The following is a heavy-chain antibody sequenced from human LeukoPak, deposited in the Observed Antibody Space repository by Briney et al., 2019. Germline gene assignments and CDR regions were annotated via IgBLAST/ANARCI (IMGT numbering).Heavy chain of an antibody. J-gene: IGHJ4*02. CDR1: GFTFSSYA. Sequence: GGSLRLSCAASGFTFSSYAMSWVRQAPGKGLEWVAVISYDGTNKYYADSVKGRFTISRDNSKNTLFLHMNSLRAEDTAVYYCAREGDQRLFDYWGQGTLVTVSS. CDR3: AREGDQRLFDY. CDR2: ISYDGTNK. V-gene: IGHV3-30*04. D-gene: IGHD2-2*01.